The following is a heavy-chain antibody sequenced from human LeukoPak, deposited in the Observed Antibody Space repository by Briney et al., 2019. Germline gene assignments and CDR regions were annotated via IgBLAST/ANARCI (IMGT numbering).Heavy chain of an antibody. V-gene: IGHV1-46*01. D-gene: IGHD5-12*01. CDR2: INPSGGST. CDR3: ASHPQGYSGYLY. Sequence: GASVKLSCKTSGYTFTTYYMHWVRQAPGQGLEWMGIINPSGGSTSYAQRFQGRVTMTRDTSTSTVYMELSSLTSEDTAAYYCASHPQGYSGYLYWGQGTLVTVSS. J-gene: IGHJ4*02. CDR1: GYTFTTYY.